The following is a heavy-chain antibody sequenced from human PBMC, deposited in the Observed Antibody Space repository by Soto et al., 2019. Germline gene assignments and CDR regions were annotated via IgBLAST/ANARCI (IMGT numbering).Heavy chain of an antibody. CDR3: ARVSRGWYRDYLAY. CDR2: ILPIFGTT. V-gene: IGHV1-69*05. J-gene: IGHJ4*02. CDR1: GGTFSNYA. Sequence: QVQLVQSGAEVKKPGSSVKVSCKASGGTFSNYAISWVRQAPGQGLEWMGGILPIFGTTNYAQRVQGRLTITPDECTRSAFLELTSLLSADTAVYYCARVSRGWYRDYLAYWGQGPLVTVSS. D-gene: IGHD6-13*01.